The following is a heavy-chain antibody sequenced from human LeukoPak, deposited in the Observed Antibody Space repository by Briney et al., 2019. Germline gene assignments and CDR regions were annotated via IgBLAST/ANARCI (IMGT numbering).Heavy chain of an antibody. J-gene: IGHJ4*02. Sequence: PSETLSLTCTVSSGSINSYYWGWARQPAGRGLEWIGRIYTTGKTDYNPSLKSRLTMSVDTSKRQFSLNLTSVTAADTAIYFCARHGYTASHYFLDFWSQGTLVTVSS. CDR1: SGSINSYY. V-gene: IGHV4-4*07. D-gene: IGHD3-16*01. CDR3: ARHGYTASHYFLDF. CDR2: IYTTGKT.